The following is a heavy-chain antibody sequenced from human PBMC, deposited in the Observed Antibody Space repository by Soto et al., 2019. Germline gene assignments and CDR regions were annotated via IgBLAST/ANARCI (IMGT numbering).Heavy chain of an antibody. CDR1: GGSVNGYY. V-gene: IGHV4-34*01. CDR2: TNHTGGT. CDR3: ATRITVFGLLIPPFDP. J-gene: IGHJ5*02. Sequence: SETLSLTCAVYGGSVNGYYWNWIRQPPGKGLEWIGETNHTGGTHYNPSLKSRVTMSVDTSKNQFSLRLSSVTAADTAIYYCATRITVFGLLIPPFDPWGQGTQVTVSS. D-gene: IGHD3-3*01.